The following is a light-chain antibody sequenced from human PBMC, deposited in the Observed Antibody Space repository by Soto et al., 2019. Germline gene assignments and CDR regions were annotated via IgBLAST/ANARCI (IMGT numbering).Light chain of an antibody. CDR3: QQSDSAPYT. Sequence: DIQMTQSPSSLSASVGDRVTINCRASQSISTYLNWYQQKPGKAPKLLIYAASGLQGGVPSRFSGSCSGTDFTLTISSLQPEDFATYYCQQSDSAPYTFGQGTKLEI. J-gene: IGKJ2*01. CDR2: AAS. V-gene: IGKV1-39*01. CDR1: QSISTY.